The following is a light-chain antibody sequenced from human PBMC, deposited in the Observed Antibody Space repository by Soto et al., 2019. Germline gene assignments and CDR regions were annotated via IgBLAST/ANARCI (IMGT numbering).Light chain of an antibody. Sequence: DIKMTQSPSSLSASVGDRVTITCRASQSIDNYLNWYQQKPGKAPNLLIYAASTLLSGVPSRFSGRRSGTHVTLTISTLQPKEFATYYGQQRYSSHETFGQGNKVEIK. CDR1: QSIDNY. CDR3: QQRYSSHET. CDR2: AAS. V-gene: IGKV1-39*01. J-gene: IGKJ1*01.